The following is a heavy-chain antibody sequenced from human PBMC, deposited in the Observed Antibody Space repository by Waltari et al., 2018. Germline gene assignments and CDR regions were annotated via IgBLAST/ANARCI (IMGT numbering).Heavy chain of an antibody. CDR3: AKGGKGSWSLDDAFDI. Sequence: EVQLVESGGGLVQPGGSLRLSCAASGFTFSSYALSWVRQAPGKGLEWVSAISGSGGSTYYADSVKGRFTISRDNSKNTLYLQMNSLRAEDTAVYDCAKGGKGSWSLDDAFDIWGQGTMVTVSS. V-gene: IGHV3-23*04. CDR2: ISGSGGST. CDR1: GFTFSSYA. D-gene: IGHD6-13*01. J-gene: IGHJ3*02.